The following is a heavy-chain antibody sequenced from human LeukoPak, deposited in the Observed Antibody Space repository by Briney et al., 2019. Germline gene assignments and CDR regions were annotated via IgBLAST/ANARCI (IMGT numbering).Heavy chain of an antibody. CDR2: IYSGGST. V-gene: IGHV3-53*01. J-gene: IGHJ3*02. D-gene: IGHD6-13*01. CDR1: GGSISSYY. Sequence: ETLSLTCTVSGGSISSYYWSWVRQAPGKGLEWVSVIYSGGSTYYADSVKGRFTISRDNSKNTLYLQMNSLRAEDTAVYYCARVGYSSSFYAFDIWGQGTMVTVSS. CDR3: ARVGYSSSFYAFDI.